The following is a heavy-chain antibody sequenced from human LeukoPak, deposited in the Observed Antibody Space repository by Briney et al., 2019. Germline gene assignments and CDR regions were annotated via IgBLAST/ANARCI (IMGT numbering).Heavy chain of an antibody. CDR3: AKDHTPLRYFDWLPDY. CDR1: GFTFSSYG. D-gene: IGHD3-9*01. J-gene: IGHJ4*02. CDR2: ISYDGSNK. V-gene: IGHV3-30*18. Sequence: PGRSLRLSCAASGFTFSSYGMHWVRQAPGKGLEWVAVISYDGSNKYYADSVKGRFTISRDNSKNTLYLQMNSPRAEDTAVYYCAKDHTPLRYFDWLPDYWGQGTLVTVSS.